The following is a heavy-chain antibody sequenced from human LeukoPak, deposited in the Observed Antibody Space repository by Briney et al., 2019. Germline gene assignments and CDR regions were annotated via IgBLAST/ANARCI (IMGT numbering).Heavy chain of an antibody. J-gene: IGHJ3*02. CDR1: GGSIGNFY. V-gene: IGHV4-59*12. CDR2: IYYGGIT. D-gene: IGHD4-11*01. Sequence: SETLSLTCTVSGGSIGNFYWSWIRQPPGKGLEWIGYIYYGGITKYNPSLKSRVTISVDTSKNQFSLKLTSVTAADTAVYYCAGDYGNYEGTFDIWGQGRMVTVSS. CDR3: AGDYGNYEGTFDI.